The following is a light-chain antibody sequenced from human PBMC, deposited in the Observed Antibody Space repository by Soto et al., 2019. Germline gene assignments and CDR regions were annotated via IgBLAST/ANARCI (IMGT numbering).Light chain of an antibody. CDR1: QDISTY. V-gene: IGKV1-27*01. J-gene: IGKJ1*01. Sequence: DIRMTQSPSSLSSSVGDRVTIACRASQDISTYLAWYQQKPGKVPKLLIYAASTLLSGVPSRFSGSGPGTDFTLTISSLQPEDVATYYCQKYNTAPLTFGQGTKVDIK. CDR3: QKYNTAPLT. CDR2: AAS.